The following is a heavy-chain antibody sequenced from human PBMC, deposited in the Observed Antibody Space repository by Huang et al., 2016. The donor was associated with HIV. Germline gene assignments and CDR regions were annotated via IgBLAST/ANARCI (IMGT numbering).Heavy chain of an antibody. J-gene: IGHJ3*02. V-gene: IGHV4-4*07. Sequence: QVHLQESGPGLVKPSETLSLICTVPGVSTRTYFWSWIRQPAGQGTECIARMQQSGDTKSNPSLRGRVTMSVDTAKNQLSLRLTSVTAADTAVYYCAREDRNAFDIWGQGIMVIVSS. CDR1: GVSTRTYF. CDR2: MQQSGDT. CDR3: AREDRNAFDI.